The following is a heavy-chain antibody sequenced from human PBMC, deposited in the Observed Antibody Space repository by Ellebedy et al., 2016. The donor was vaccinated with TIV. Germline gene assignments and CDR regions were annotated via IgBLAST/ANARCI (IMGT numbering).Heavy chain of an antibody. Sequence: PGGSLRLSCAASGFTFSSYSMNWVRQAPGKGLEWVSYISSSSSTIYYADSVKGRFTISRDNAKNSLYLQMNSLRAEDTAVYYCARGGYDSIYYYYGMDVWGQGTTVTVSS. D-gene: IGHD5-12*01. CDR2: ISSSSSTI. J-gene: IGHJ6*02. CDR1: GFTFSSYS. CDR3: ARGGYDSIYYYYGMDV. V-gene: IGHV3-48*01.